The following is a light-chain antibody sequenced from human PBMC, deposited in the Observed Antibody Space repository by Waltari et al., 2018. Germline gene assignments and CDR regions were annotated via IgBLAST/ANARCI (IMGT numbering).Light chain of an antibody. Sequence: QSALTQPASVSGSPGQSITISCTGTSRDVGGYDFVSWYQQYPGKAPKLVIYDVYYRPSGVSDRFSASKSGNTASLTISGLQTEDKADYYCSSYTSISTSVVFGGGTKLTVL. CDR3: SSYTSISTSVV. CDR1: SRDVGGYDF. CDR2: DVY. J-gene: IGLJ2*01. V-gene: IGLV2-14*03.